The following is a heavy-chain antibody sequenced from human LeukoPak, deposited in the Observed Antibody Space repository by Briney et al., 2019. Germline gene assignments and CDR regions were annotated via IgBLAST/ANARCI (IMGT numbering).Heavy chain of an antibody. CDR2: INPNSGGT. V-gene: IGHV1-2*02. CDR1: GYTFTGYY. Sequence: ASVKVSCKASGYTFTGYYMHWVRQAPGQGLEWMGWINPNSGGTNYAQKFQGRVTMTRDTSISTAYMELRSLRSDDTAVYYCARQDSSGSQTYFDYWGQGTLVTVSS. J-gene: IGHJ4*02. CDR3: ARQDSSGSQTYFDY. D-gene: IGHD6-19*01.